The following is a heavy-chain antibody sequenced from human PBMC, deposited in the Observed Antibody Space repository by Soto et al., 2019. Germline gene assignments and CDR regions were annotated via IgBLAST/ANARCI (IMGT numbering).Heavy chain of an antibody. CDR1: GFTFNTYF. CDR2: ISVYHGNT. CDR3: ARGGSGSYRMFDY. J-gene: IGHJ4*02. D-gene: IGHD1-26*01. V-gene: IGHV1-18*01. Sequence: QVQLVQSGAEVKKPGASVTVSCQASGFTFNTYFITWVRQAPGQGLEWLGWISVYHGNTNYAQKVQGRVTMTTDTSTSTAYMELRSLRSDDTAVYYCARGGSGSYRMFDYWGQGTLVTVSS.